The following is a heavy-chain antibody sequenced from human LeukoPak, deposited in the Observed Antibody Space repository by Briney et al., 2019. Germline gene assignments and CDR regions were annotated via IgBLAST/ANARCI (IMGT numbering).Heavy chain of an antibody. CDR1: GFTFSSYW. J-gene: IGHJ1*01. V-gene: IGHV3-7*03. Sequence: GGSLRLSCAASGFTFSSYWMSWVRQAPGKGLEWVANIKQDGSEKYYVDSVKGRFTISRDNAKNSLYLQMNSLRAEDTALYYCAKAVSTTVTTPDFQHWGQGTLVTVSS. D-gene: IGHD4-17*01. CDR3: AKAVSTTVTTPDFQH. CDR2: IKQDGSEK.